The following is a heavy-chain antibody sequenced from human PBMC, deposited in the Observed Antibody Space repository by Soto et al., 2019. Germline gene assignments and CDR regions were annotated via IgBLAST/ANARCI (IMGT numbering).Heavy chain of an antibody. Sequence: EVQLVESGGGLVQPGRSLRRSCAASGFTFDDYAMHWVRQAPGKGLEWVSSISWNSVNIGYADSVKGRFTISRDNAKNSLYLQMNSLRAEDTALYYCAKDPRPFGDPNYFVYWGLGTLVTVSS. CDR2: ISWNSVNI. CDR1: GFTFDDYA. CDR3: AKDPRPFGDPNYFVY. J-gene: IGHJ4*02. V-gene: IGHV3-9*01. D-gene: IGHD3-10*01.